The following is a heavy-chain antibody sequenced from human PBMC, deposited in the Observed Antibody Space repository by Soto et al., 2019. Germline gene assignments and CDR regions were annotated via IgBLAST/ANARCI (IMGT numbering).Heavy chain of an antibody. J-gene: IGHJ5*01. D-gene: IGHD6-13*01. CDR2: ITSSSTYI. Sequence: GGSLRLSCAASGFTFSRYSMNWVRQAPGKGLEWVSSITSSSTYIYYADSVKGRFTISRDNAKNSLYLQMNSLRAEDTAVYFCARAPYSSTWSSDSWGQGTLVTVSS. CDR3: ARAPYSSTWSSDS. V-gene: IGHV3-21*01. CDR1: GFTFSRYS.